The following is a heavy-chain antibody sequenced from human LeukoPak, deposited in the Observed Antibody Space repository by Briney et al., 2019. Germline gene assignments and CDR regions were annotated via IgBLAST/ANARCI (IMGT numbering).Heavy chain of an antibody. D-gene: IGHD2-2*01. V-gene: IGHV3-21*06. CDR1: GFTFSSYS. CDR3: GAAANRGAAAYDY. Sequence: GGSLRLSCAATGFTFSSYSMNWVRQAPGKGLEWVSSISSFGSYIYYADSVKGRFTISRDNAKNSLYLQMNSLRAEDTAVYYCGAAANRGAAAYDYWGQGTLVTVSS. CDR2: ISSFGSYI. J-gene: IGHJ4*02.